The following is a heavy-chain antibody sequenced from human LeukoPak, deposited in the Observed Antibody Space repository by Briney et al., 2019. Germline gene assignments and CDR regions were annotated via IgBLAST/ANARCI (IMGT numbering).Heavy chain of an antibody. D-gene: IGHD1-26*01. Sequence: GGSLRLSCAASGFTFSSYAMSWVRQAPGRGPEWVSAVTGNDESTYYADSVKGRFAISRDKSKNTLYLLMTSLRAEDTAVYHCARSAVGVTTGWFDPWGQGTLVTVSS. CDR1: GFTFSSYA. J-gene: IGHJ5*02. CDR2: VTGNDEST. CDR3: ARSAVGVTTGWFDP. V-gene: IGHV3-23*01.